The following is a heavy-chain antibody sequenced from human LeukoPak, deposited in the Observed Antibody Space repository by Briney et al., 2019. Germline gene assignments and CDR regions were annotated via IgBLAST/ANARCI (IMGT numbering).Heavy chain of an antibody. J-gene: IGHJ4*02. Sequence: RPSETLSLTCTVSGGSISSYYWSWIRQPPGKGLEWIGYIYYSGSTNHNPSLKSRVTISVDTSKNQFSLKLSSVTAADTAVYYCARGYGGHNYWGQGTLVTVSS. V-gene: IGHV4-59*01. CDR3: ARGYGGHNY. CDR2: IYYSGST. CDR1: GGSISSYY. D-gene: IGHD4-23*01.